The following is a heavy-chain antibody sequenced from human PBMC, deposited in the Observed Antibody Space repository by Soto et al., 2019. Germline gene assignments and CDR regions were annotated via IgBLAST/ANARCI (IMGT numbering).Heavy chain of an antibody. CDR2: MNPNSGNT. J-gene: IGHJ6*02. V-gene: IGHV1-8*01. D-gene: IGHD2-21*02. CDR3: ARKGGGDCYSELCYYYYGMDV. Sequence: GVPAKVSCKSSGYTFTSYDINCVRQATGQGLEWMGWMNPNSGNTGYAQKFQGRVTMTRTTSISTAYMELSSLRSEDTAVYYCARKGGGDCYSELCYYYYGMDVWGQGTTVTVSS. CDR1: GYTFTSYD.